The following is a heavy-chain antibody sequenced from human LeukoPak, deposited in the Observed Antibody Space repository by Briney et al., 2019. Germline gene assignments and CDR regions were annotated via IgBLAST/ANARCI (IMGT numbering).Heavy chain of an antibody. D-gene: IGHD1-26*01. CDR1: DGPITNYW. CDR2: IYYGGIT. Sequence: PSETLSLTCTVSDGPITNYWWSWIRQPPGKGLEWIGYIYYGGITNYVPSLKGRITMSLDTSRNQVSLNLRSVTAADTALYFCASLGGTYDFWGQGTLVTVSP. V-gene: IGHV4-59*08. CDR3: ASLGGTYDF. J-gene: IGHJ4*02.